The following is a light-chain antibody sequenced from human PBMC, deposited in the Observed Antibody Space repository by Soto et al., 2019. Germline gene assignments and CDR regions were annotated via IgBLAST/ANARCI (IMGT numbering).Light chain of an antibody. Sequence: EILLTQSPDTVSVSPGETATLSCRASQSLSSNLAWYQQKPGQAPRLLIFRASTRATGIPARFSATGSGTDFTLTISRLQSEDCAVYYCQTYSNWTPWTFGPGTKVEIK. J-gene: IGKJ1*01. CDR1: QSLSSN. CDR3: QTYSNWTPWT. V-gene: IGKV3-15*01. CDR2: RAS.